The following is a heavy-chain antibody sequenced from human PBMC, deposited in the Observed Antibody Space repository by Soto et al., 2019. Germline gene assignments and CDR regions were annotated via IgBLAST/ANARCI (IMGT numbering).Heavy chain of an antibody. Sequence: GASVKVSCKASGYTFTSYDINWVRQATGQGLEWMGWMNPNSGNTGYAQKFQGRVTMTRNTSISTAYMELSSLRSEDTAVYYCARVLSIAARSPLHFWGQGTLVTVSS. CDR2: MNPNSGNT. D-gene: IGHD6-6*01. CDR1: GYTFTSYD. V-gene: IGHV1-8*01. J-gene: IGHJ4*02. CDR3: ARVLSIAARSPLHF.